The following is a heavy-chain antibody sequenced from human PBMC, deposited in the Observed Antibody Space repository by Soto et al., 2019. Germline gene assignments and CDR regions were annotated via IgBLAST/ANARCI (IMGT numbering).Heavy chain of an antibody. D-gene: IGHD6-13*01. CDR3: ASTLAAAGRTSDY. CDR2: NYYSGST. Sequence: TLSLTCTVSGGSISSYYWSWIRQPPGKGLEWIGYNYYSGSTNYNPSLKSRVTISVDTSKNQFSLKLSFVTAADTAVYYCASTLAAAGRTSDYWGQGTLVTVSS. V-gene: IGHV4-59*08. CDR1: GGSISSYY. J-gene: IGHJ4*02.